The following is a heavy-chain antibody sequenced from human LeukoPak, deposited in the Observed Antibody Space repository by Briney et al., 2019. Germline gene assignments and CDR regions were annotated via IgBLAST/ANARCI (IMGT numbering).Heavy chain of an antibody. CDR1: DGSTSSTRYY. J-gene: IGHJ4*02. CDR2: IYTSGST. Sequence: PSETLSLTSTVSDGSTSSTRYYWGWIRQPAGKGLEWIGRIYTSGSTNYNPSLKSRVTMSVDTSKNQFSLKLSSVTAADTAVYYCARASDVGAPTYFDYWGQGTLVTVSS. D-gene: IGHD1-26*01. CDR3: ARASDVGAPTYFDY. V-gene: IGHV4-61*02.